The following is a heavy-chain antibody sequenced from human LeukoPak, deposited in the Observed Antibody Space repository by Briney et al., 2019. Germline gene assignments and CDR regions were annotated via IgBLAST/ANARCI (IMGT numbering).Heavy chain of an antibody. CDR3: AKGGTSYYFTS. CDR2: FGGSGDTT. CDR1: GFTFSSYA. D-gene: IGHD3-22*01. J-gene: IGHJ5*02. Sequence: GGSLRLSCAASGFTFSSYAMTWVRRAPGKGLEWVSAFGGSGDTTYYADSVKGRFNISRDNSKNTLYLQMNSLRADDTAVYYCAKGGTSYYFTSWGQGTLVTVSS. V-gene: IGHV3-23*01.